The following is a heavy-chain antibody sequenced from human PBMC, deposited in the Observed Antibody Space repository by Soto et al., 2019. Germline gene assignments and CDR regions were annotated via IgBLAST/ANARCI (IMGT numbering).Heavy chain of an antibody. CDR3: TKDSFGERDX. Sequence: GGSLRLSGTDSEFTFSVDWMHWVRQAPGKGLEWVSRIDPYGTGITYDDSVKGRFTISIENAKNTLYLKMNSLRGEDTAMYYCTKDSFGERDXWGQGTLVTGSX. CDR2: IDPYGTGI. D-gene: IGHD2-15*01. V-gene: IGHV3-74*01. J-gene: IGHJ4*02. CDR1: EFTFSVDW.